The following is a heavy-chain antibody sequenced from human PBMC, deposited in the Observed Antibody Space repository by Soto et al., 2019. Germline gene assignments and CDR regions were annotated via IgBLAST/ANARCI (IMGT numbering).Heavy chain of an antibody. J-gene: IGHJ4*02. D-gene: IGHD6-6*01. CDR2: IYWDDDD. CDR1: GFSLSTNDVG. V-gene: IGHV2-5*02. CDR3: AHSEYSRSSFEY. Sequence: GLTVVNPTPTLTLTCTFSGFSLSTNDVGVGWIRQPPGKALEWLALIYWDDDDRYSPSLRSRLTITKDTAKNQVVLKMINMDPVDTATYYCAHSEYSRSSFEYWGQGTLVTVSS.